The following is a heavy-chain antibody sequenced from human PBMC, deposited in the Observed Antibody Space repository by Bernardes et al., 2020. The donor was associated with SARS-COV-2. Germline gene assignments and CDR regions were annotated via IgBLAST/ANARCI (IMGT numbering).Heavy chain of an antibody. V-gene: IGHV1-18*01. Sequence: ASVKVSCKASGYTFTSYGISWVRQAPGQGLEWMGWISAYNGNTNYAQKLQGRVTMTTDTSTSTAYMELRSLRSDDTAVYYCARGYSGYDQPKYYFDYWGQGTLVTVSS. CDR1: GYTFTSYG. J-gene: IGHJ4*02. CDR2: ISAYNGNT. CDR3: ARGYSGYDQPKYYFDY. D-gene: IGHD5-12*01.